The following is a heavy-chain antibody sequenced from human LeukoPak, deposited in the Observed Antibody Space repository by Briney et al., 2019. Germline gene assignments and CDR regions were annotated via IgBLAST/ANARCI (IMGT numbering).Heavy chain of an antibody. D-gene: IGHD1-14*01. CDR1: GGSFSTYY. Sequence: PSETLSLTCAVYGGSFSTYYGSWIRQSPGKGLEWIAEINHRGDTNYNPSVKSRVTISVDTSKNQFSLKVNSLTAADTAVYYCARGATIGEPGYFYSSGEGTLVTVSS. J-gene: IGHJ4*03. CDR2: INHRGDT. CDR3: ARGATIGEPGYFYS. V-gene: IGHV4-34*01.